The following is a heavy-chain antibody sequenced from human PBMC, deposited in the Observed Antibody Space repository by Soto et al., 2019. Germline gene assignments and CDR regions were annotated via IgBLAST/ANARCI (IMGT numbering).Heavy chain of an antibody. CDR1: GYTFTSYG. V-gene: IGHV1-18*01. CDR3: ARDSSPDCSSTSCYSPQASFDY. J-gene: IGHJ4*02. Sequence: ASVKVSCKASGYTFTSYGISWVRQAPGQGLEWMGWISAYNGNTNYAQKLQGRVTMTTDTSTSTAYMELRSLRSDDTAVYYCARDSSPDCSSTSCYSPQASFDYWGQRTLVPV. D-gene: IGHD2-2*01. CDR2: ISAYNGNT.